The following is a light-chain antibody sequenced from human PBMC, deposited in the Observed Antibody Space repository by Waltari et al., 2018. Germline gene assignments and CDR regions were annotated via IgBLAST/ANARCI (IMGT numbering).Light chain of an antibody. V-gene: IGKV3-11*01. Sequence: EIVLTQSPATLSLSPGERATLSCRASQSVGSYLAWYQQKPSQAPRLLIYDASNRATGIPARFSGSGSGTDVTLTISSLEPEDFAVYYCQQRSKWPLTFGPGTKVDIK. J-gene: IGKJ3*01. CDR3: QQRSKWPLT. CDR1: QSVGSY. CDR2: DAS.